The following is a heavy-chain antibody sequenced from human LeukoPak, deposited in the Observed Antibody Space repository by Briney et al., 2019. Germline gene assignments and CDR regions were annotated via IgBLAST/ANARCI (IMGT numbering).Heavy chain of an antibody. CDR2: ISSDGRDK. D-gene: IGHD6-25*01. V-gene: IGHV3-30*03. J-gene: IGHJ4*02. CDR3: ARDLRRIAAYYFDY. Sequence: GGSLRLSCAASGFTFSSYAIHWVRQAPGKGLEWVAVISSDGRDKHHADSVKGRFTISRDNSKNTLYLQTNRLRAEDTAVYYCARDLRRIAAYYFDYWGQGTLVTVSS. CDR1: GFTFSSYA.